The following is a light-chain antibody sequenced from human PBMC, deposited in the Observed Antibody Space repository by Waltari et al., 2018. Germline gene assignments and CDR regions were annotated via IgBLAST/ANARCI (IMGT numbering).Light chain of an antibody. CDR2: RTS. Sequence: DIQMTQSPSTLFASVGDRVTITCRASQSIGRWLAWYQHKPGTAPKLLIYRTSSLESGVPSRFSGSGSGTDFTLTISSLQPDEFATYYCQQYNSPPWTFGQGTKVEIK. V-gene: IGKV1-5*03. J-gene: IGKJ1*01. CDR1: QSIGRW. CDR3: QQYNSPPWT.